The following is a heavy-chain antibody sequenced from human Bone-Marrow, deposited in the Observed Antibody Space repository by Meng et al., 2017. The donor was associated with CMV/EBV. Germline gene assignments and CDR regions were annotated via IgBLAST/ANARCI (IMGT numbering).Heavy chain of an antibody. CDR1: GFIFNTYW. CDR3: ARGEDVLRYFDWLLNYFDY. J-gene: IGHJ4*02. V-gene: IGHV3-7*01. D-gene: IGHD3-9*01. Sequence: GESLKISCVASGFIFNTYWMSWVRQAPGKGLEWVANIKQDGSEKYYVGSVKGRFTISRDNAKNSLYLQMNSLRAEDTAVYYCARGEDVLRYFDWLLNYFDYWGQGTLVTVSS. CDR2: IKQDGSEK.